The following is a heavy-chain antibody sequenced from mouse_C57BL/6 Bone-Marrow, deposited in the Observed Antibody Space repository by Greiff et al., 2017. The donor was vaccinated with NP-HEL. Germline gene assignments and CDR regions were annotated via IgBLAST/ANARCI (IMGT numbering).Heavy chain of an antibody. CDR1: GFNIKDDY. V-gene: IGHV14-4*01. Sequence: VQLQQSGAELVRPGASVKLSCTASGFNIKDDYMHWVKQRPEQGLEWIGWIDPGNGDTDYASKFQGKATITADTSSNTAYLQLSSLTSEDTAVYYCTTLTAYYFDYWGQGTTLTVSS. CDR3: TTLTAYYFDY. J-gene: IGHJ2*01. D-gene: IGHD2-13*01. CDR2: IDPGNGDT.